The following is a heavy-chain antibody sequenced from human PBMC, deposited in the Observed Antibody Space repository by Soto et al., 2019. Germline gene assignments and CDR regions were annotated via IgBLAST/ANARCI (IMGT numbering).Heavy chain of an antibody. CDR3: AKNQGVELVPIHPVAWFVP. CDR1: GFSFENFG. D-gene: IGHD1-26*01. Sequence: PGGSLRLSCAASGFSFENFGMSWVRQAPGKGLEWISSISGSGFKKYYADSVKGRFTISRDNSKSTVYLEFNNLSAEDTAVYHCAKNQGVELVPIHPVAWFVPSGPASVVTVFS. J-gene: IGHJ5*02. CDR2: ISGSGFKK. V-gene: IGHV3-23*01.